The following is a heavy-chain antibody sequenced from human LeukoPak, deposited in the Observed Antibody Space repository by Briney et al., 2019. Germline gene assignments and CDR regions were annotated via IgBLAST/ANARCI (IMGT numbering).Heavy chain of an antibody. J-gene: IGHJ4*02. CDR2: IIPIFGTA. CDR1: GGTFSSYA. CDR3: ARGGYYYDSSGYYFDY. D-gene: IGHD3-22*01. V-gene: IGHV1-69*13. Sequence: SVKVSCKASGGTFSSYAISWVRQAPGQGLEWMGGIIPIFGTANYAQKFQGRVTITADESTSTAYMELSSLRSEDTAVYYCARGGYYYDSSGYYFDYWAREPWSPSPQ.